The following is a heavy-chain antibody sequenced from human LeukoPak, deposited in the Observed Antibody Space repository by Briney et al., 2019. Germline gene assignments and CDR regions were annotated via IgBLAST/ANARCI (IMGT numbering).Heavy chain of an antibody. CDR3: ARGRSSWNYGVVFDY. CDR1: GDSISDYY. D-gene: IGHD1-7*01. CDR2: VSYSGRT. J-gene: IGHJ4*02. Sequence: SETLSLTCTVSGDSISDYYWRWMRQPPGKGREWIGHVSYSGRTNYPPSLRGRITMSVDTSKNQFSLKLSSGTAADTAVYYCARGRSSWNYGVVFDYWGQGTLVTVSS. V-gene: IGHV4-59*01.